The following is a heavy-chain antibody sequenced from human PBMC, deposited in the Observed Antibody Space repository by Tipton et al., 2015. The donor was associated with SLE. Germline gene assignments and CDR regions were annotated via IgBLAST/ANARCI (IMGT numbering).Heavy chain of an antibody. Sequence: SLRLSCAASGFTFSSYSMNWVRQAPGKGLEWVSSISSSSSYIYYADSVKGRFTISRDNAKNLLYLQMNSLRAEDTAVYYCARDGIGYCSSTSCYASDYWGQGTLVTVSS. D-gene: IGHD2-2*01. CDR2: ISSSSSYI. J-gene: IGHJ4*02. CDR3: ARDGIGYCSSTSCYASDY. V-gene: IGHV3-21*01. CDR1: GFTFSSYS.